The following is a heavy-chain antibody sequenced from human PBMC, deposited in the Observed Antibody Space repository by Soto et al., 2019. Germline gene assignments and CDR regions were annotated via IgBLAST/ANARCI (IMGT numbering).Heavy chain of an antibody. Sequence: LRLSCAASGFTFSSYAMSWVRQAPGKGLEWVSAISGSGGSTYYADSVKGRFTISRDNSKNTLYLQMNSLRAEDTAVYYCARKGGRTSCCYAGAFDIWGQGTMVTVSS. CDR2: ISGSGGST. D-gene: IGHD2-2*01. V-gene: IGHV3-23*01. CDR3: ARKGGRTSCCYAGAFDI. CDR1: GFTFSSYA. J-gene: IGHJ3*02.